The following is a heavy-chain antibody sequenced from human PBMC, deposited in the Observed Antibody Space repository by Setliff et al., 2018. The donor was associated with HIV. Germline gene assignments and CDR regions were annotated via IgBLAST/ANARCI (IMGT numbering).Heavy chain of an antibody. CDR3: ARGYSPYGSGSPMGY. Sequence: GGSLRLSCTASGFTFSSYWMHWVRQAPGKGLVWVSRMNSDGTSTSYADSVKGRFTISRDNAKNTLFLQMNSLRAEDTAVYFCARGYSPYGSGSPMGYLGQGTLVTVS. CDR2: MNSDGTST. V-gene: IGHV3-74*01. CDR1: GFTFSSYW. D-gene: IGHD3-10*01. J-gene: IGHJ4*02.